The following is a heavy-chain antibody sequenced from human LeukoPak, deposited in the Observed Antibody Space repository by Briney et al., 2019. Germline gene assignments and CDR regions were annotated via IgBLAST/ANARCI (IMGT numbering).Heavy chain of an antibody. J-gene: IGHJ4*02. Sequence: PGGSLRLSCAASGFTFSDYYMSWIRQAPGKGLEWVSYISSSGSTIYYADSVKGRFTISRDNAKNSLYLQMNSLRAEDTAVYYCATNYVLRYFDWLSDSPYSFDYWGQGTLVTVSS. D-gene: IGHD3-9*01. CDR1: GFTFSDYY. V-gene: IGHV3-11*04. CDR2: ISSSGSTI. CDR3: ATNYVLRYFDWLSDSPYSFDY.